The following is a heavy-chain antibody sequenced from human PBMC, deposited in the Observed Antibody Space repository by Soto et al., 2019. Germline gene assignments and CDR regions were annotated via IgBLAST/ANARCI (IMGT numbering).Heavy chain of an antibody. CDR3: ARMSARTYYYYGMDV. CDR1: RFALSTSGMW. J-gene: IGHJ6*02. Sequence: SGPTLVNPTPTLTLTCTFSRFALSTSGMWVSWIRQPPGKAMEWLALIDCDDDNYYSTSRKTRLTISKDTSKNQVVLTLTNMDPVDTATYYCARMSARTYYYYGMDVWGQGTTVTVSS. V-gene: IGHV2-70*01. CDR2: IDCDDDN.